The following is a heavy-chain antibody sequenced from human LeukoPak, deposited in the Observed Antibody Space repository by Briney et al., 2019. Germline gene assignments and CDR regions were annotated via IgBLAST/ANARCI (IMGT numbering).Heavy chain of an antibody. CDR2: ISISGGST. Sequence: ARGSLRLSCAASGFTFSNYAMNWVRQAPGKGLEWVSTISISGGSTYYADSVKGRFTISRDNSKNTLYLPMNSLRAEDTAVYYCAKGATLNGGYDLDYWGQGTLVTVSS. J-gene: IGHJ4*02. V-gene: IGHV3-23*01. CDR3: AKGATLNGGYDLDY. D-gene: IGHD5-12*01. CDR1: GFTFSNYA.